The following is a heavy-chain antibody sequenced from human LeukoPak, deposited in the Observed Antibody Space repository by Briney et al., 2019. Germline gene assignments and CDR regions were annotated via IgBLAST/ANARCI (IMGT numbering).Heavy chain of an antibody. CDR2: INAANSNT. Sequence: ASAKVSCKASGYTFTNYAIHWVRQAPGQRLEWMGWINAANSNTKYSEQFQGRVTITRDTSASTAYMEMSSLKSENTAVYYCARAHQPLWFRDLRVYAMDVWGKGTTVTVSS. V-gene: IGHV1-3*01. J-gene: IGHJ6*04. CDR1: GYTFTNYA. D-gene: IGHD3-10*01. CDR3: ARAHQPLWFRDLRVYAMDV.